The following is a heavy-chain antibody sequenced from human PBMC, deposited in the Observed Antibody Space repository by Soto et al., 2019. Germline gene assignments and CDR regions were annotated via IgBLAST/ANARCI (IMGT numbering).Heavy chain of an antibody. Sequence: GGSLRLSCAASGFTFSSYSMNWVRQAPGRGLEWVSSISSSSSYIYYADSVKGRFTISRDNAKNSLYLQMNSLRADDTAVYYCARYNWNDGNYFDYWGQGTLVTVSS. J-gene: IGHJ4*02. D-gene: IGHD1-1*01. CDR3: ARYNWNDGNYFDY. CDR2: ISSSSSYI. CDR1: GFTFSSYS. V-gene: IGHV3-21*01.